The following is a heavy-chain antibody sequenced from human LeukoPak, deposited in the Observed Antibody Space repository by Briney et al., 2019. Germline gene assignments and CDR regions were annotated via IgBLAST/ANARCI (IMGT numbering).Heavy chain of an antibody. V-gene: IGHV1-3*01. CDR1: GYTFTTDA. J-gene: IGHJ5*02. CDR2: INPDNGDT. CDR3: AREAGDCSGGSCYLSWFDP. D-gene: IGHD2-15*01. Sequence: EASVKVSCKTSGYTFTTDAVHWVRQAPGQRLEWMGWINPDNGDTEYSQRFQGRVTITRDTPASTVYMELSRLRSDDTAVYYCAREAGDCSGGSCYLSWFDPWGQGTLVTVSS.